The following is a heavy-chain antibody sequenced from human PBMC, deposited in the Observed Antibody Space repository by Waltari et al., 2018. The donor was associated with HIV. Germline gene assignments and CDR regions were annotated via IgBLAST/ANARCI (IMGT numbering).Heavy chain of an antibody. J-gene: IGHJ4*02. V-gene: IGHV3-48*02. CDR2: ISNSGSAI. D-gene: IGHD5-12*01. CDR1: GFTCSSYT. CDR3: ARDLVAPGNFFDY. Sequence: EVQLVESGGGLVPPGGSPSRSCAASGFTCSSYTMNWVRKAPGRGLEWLSSISNSGSAIYYADSVKGRFTISRDNAKNSLYLQMNSLRDEDTAVYYCARDLVAPGNFFDYWGQGTLVTVSS.